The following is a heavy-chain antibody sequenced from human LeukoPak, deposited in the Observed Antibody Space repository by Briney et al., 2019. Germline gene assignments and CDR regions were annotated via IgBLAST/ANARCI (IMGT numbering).Heavy chain of an antibody. CDR3: VYSSGWYYFDY. J-gene: IGHJ4*02. CDR1: GGSVSSGSYY. V-gene: IGHV4-61*01. D-gene: IGHD6-19*01. CDR2: FYYSGST. Sequence: SETLSLTCTVSGGSVSSGSYYWSWIRQPPGKGLEWIGYFYYSGSTNYNPSLKSRVTISVDTSKNQFSLKLSSVTAADTAAYYCVYSSGWYYFDYWGQGTLVTVSS.